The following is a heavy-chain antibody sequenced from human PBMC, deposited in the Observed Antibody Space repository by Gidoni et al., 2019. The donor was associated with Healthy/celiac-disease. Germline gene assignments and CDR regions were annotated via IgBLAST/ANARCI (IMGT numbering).Heavy chain of an antibody. CDR3: ARTEGYDSSGPDDY. CDR1: GGSFSGYY. V-gene: IGHV4-34*01. CDR2: INHSGST. Sequence: QVQLLQWGAGLLKPSETLSLTCAVYGGSFSGYYWSWIRQPPGKGLEWIGEINHSGSTNYNPSLKSRVTISVDTSKNQFSLKLSSVTAADTAVYYCARTEGYDSSGPDDYWGQGTLVTVSS. D-gene: IGHD3-22*01. J-gene: IGHJ4*02.